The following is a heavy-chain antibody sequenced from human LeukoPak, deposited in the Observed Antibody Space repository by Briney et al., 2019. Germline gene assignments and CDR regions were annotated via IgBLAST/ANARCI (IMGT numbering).Heavy chain of an antibody. CDR2: IYYSGST. V-gene: IGHV4-59*08. Sequence: PSETLSLTCTVSGDSMSSYYWSWIRQPPGKGLEWIGHIYYSGSTDYNPSLKSRLTISVDTSKNQFSLKLSSVTAADTAVYYCARVYYHDSRSNYFDPWGQETLVTVSS. CDR1: GDSMSSYY. CDR3: ARVYYHDSRSNYFDP. D-gene: IGHD3-22*01. J-gene: IGHJ5*02.